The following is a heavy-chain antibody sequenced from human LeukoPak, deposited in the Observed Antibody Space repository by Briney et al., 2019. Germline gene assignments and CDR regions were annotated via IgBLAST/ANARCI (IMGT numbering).Heavy chain of an antibody. CDR1: GGTFSSYA. J-gene: IGHJ6*03. CDR2: IIPIFGTA. D-gene: IGHD3-16*01. CDR3: AKGGGRNYFDYMDV. Sequence: VASVKVSCKASGGTFSSYAISWVRQAPGQGLEWMGGIIPIFGTANYAQKFQGRVTITADESTSTAYMELSSLRAEDTAVYYCAKGGGRNYFDYMDVWGKGTTVTVSS. V-gene: IGHV1-69*13.